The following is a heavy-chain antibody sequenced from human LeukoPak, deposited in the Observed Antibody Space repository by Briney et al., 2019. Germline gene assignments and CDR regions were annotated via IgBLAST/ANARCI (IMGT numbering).Heavy chain of an antibody. Sequence: AGSLRLSCAASGFTFSTYAVSWFRQAPGKGLEWVSAISGTGSSTYFAGSVKGRFTISRDNSKNTLSLQMSSLRAEDTAVYYCARGLAYRTDGFDIWGQGTMVTVSS. CDR1: GFTFSTYA. J-gene: IGHJ3*02. CDR3: ARGLAYRTDGFDI. CDR2: ISGTGSST. V-gene: IGHV3-23*01. D-gene: IGHD1-14*01.